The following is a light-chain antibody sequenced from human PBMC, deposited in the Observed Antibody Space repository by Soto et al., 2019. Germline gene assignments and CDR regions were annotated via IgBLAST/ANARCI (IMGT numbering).Light chain of an antibody. J-gene: IGKJ5*01. CDR3: QXXNSFPIT. CDR2: AAS. V-gene: IGKV1-12*01. Sequence: DIQTTQSPSSVSASVGDRVTITCRAGQGISSWLAWYQQKPGKAPKLLIYAASSLQSGVPSRFSGSGSGTDFTLTISSLQPXXXXNXYXQXXNSFPITFGQGTRLEIK. CDR1: QGISSW.